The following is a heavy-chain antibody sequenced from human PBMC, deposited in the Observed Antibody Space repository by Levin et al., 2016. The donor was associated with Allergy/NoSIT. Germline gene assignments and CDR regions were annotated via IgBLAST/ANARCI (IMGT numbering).Heavy chain of an antibody. J-gene: IGHJ4*02. Sequence: GESLKISCAASGFTFSSYAMSWVRQAPGKGLEWVSAISGSGGSTYYADSVKGRFTISRDNSKNTLYLQMNSLRAEDTAVYYCANALGSCYSGGPSQCPFDYWGQGTLVTVSS. V-gene: IGHV3-23*01. D-gene: IGHD2-15*01. CDR1: GFTFSSYA. CDR3: ANALGSCYSGGPSQCPFDY. CDR2: ISGSGGST.